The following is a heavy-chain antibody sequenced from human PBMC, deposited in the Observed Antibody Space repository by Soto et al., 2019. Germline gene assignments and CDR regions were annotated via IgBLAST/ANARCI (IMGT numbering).Heavy chain of an antibody. V-gene: IGHV4-39*01. Sequence: QLQLQESGPGLVKPSETLSLSCTVSGASVGDTSYQWGWLRQPPGKGLEWIGSVYYTGSTANGSNYSNPSLKSRVTISVDTSKNQVSLRLSAVTAADTAVYYCERLTIGDYMFSFWGQGTHVSVSS. CDR2: VYYTGSTANGSN. J-gene: IGHJ4*02. CDR3: ERLTIGDYMFSF. D-gene: IGHD4-17*01. CDR1: GASVGDTSYQ.